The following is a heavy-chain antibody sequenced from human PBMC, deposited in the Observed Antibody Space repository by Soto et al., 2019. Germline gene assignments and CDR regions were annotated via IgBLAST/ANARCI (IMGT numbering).Heavy chain of an antibody. Sequence: EVQLVESGGGLVQPGGSLRLSCAASGFMFRSYWMHWVRQAPGKGLVWVSRINSDGSSISYADSVKGRFTISRDNAKNTLHLQINSLRAEDTAVYYCAREDHYYYYGMDVWGQGTTVTVSS. J-gene: IGHJ6*02. CDR1: GFMFRSYW. CDR3: AREDHYYYYGMDV. CDR2: INSDGSSI. V-gene: IGHV3-74*01.